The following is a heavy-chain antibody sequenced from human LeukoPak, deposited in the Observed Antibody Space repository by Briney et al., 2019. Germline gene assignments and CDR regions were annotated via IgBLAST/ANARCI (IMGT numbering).Heavy chain of an antibody. Sequence: ASVKVSCKASGYTFTSYGISWVRQAPGQGLEWMGWISAYSGNTNYAQKLQGRVTMTTDTSTSTAYMELRSLRSDDTAVYYCAKDPPSGRGTMVRGVILFDYWGQGTLVTVSS. CDR1: GYTFTSYG. D-gene: IGHD3-10*01. CDR3: AKDPPSGRGTMVRGVILFDY. J-gene: IGHJ4*02. V-gene: IGHV1-18*01. CDR2: ISAYSGNT.